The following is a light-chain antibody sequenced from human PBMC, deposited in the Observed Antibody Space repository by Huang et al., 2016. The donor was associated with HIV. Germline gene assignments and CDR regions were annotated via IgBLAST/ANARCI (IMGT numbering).Light chain of an antibody. CDR3: QQYTNPPPWT. Sequence: VVLTQSPAALSVSPGERVNLPCRASHHVTANLDWYLHKPGQEPRVLIYDASTRAACIPASFSGSGSWTEFTLTISILQSDDSVVYYCQQYTNPPPWTFGQGTRVEI. CDR2: DAS. J-gene: IGKJ1*01. CDR1: HHVTAN. V-gene: IGKV3-15*01.